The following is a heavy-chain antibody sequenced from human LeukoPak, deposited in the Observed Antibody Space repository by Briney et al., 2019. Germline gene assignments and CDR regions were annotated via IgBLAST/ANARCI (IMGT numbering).Heavy chain of an antibody. V-gene: IGHV3-66*01. J-gene: IGHJ1*01. CDR2: IYSGGST. CDR1: GFSVSNNY. CDR3: ASDSYSPEYFQH. D-gene: IGHD2-15*01. Sequence: GVLRLSCAASGFSVSNNYMSWVRQAPGKGLEWVSVIYSGGSTFYADSVKGRFTISRDNSKNTLYLQMNSLRAEDTAVYYCASDSYSPEYFQHWGQGTLVTVSS.